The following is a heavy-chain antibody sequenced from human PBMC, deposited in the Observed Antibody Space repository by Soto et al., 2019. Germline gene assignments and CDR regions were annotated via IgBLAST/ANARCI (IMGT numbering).Heavy chain of an antibody. CDR2: ISSSSSYI. V-gene: IGHV3-21*01. CDR1: GFTFSSNS. D-gene: IGHD4-17*01. J-gene: IGHJ4*02. CDR3: ARASYGDYGN. Sequence: EVQLVESGGGLVKPGGSPRLSCAASGFTFSSNSMNWVRQAPGKGLEWVSSISSSSSYIYYADSVKGRFTISRDNAKNSLYLQMNSLRAEDTAVYYCARASYGDYGNWGQGTLVTVSS.